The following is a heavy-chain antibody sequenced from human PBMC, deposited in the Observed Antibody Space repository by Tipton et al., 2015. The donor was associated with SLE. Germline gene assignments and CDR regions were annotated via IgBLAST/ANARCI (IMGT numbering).Heavy chain of an antibody. CDR1: GFTFSDYY. Sequence: GSLRLSCAASGFTFSDYYMSWIRQAPGKGLEWVSSISSSSSYIYYADSVKGRFTISRDNAKNSLYLQMNSLRAEDTAVYYCARVDYYDSSRAFDIWGQGTMVTVSS. CDR2: ISSSSSYI. V-gene: IGHV3-11*05. CDR3: ARVDYYDSSRAFDI. J-gene: IGHJ3*02. D-gene: IGHD3-22*01.